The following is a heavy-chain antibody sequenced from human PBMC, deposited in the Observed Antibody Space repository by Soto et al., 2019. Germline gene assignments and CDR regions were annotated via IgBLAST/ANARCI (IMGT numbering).Heavy chain of an antibody. Sequence: QVQLQESGPGLVKPSETLSLTCAVSGDSISSYYCMWIRQPPGKGLEAIGYLYYGRSANYNPSLKRRVTSSVDTSTNQCSLTLSSMTAADTALYCCALRSMAVVPEYWGQGTLVTVSS. J-gene: IGHJ4*02. CDR2: LYYGRSA. CDR3: ALRSMAVVPEY. D-gene: IGHD3-22*01. CDR1: GDSISSYY. V-gene: IGHV4-59*01.